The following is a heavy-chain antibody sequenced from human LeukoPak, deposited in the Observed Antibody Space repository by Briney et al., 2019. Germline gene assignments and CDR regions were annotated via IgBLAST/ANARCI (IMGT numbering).Heavy chain of an antibody. D-gene: IGHD1-26*01. V-gene: IGHV4-4*02. Sequence: PSETLSLTCAVSGGSISSSNWWSWVRQPPGKGLEWIGEIYHSGSTNYNPSLKSRVTISVDKSKNQFSLKLSSVTAADTAVYYCARDRGSYFEYFQHWGQGTLVTVSS. CDR1: GGSISSSNW. J-gene: IGHJ1*01. CDR2: IYHSGST. CDR3: ARDRGSYFEYFQH.